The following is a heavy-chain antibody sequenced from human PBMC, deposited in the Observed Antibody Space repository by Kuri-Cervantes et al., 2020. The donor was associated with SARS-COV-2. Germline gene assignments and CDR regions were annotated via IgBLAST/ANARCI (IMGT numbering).Heavy chain of an antibody. CDR3: ASFSTRGYP. Sequence: SETLSLTCTVSGSSISSGYYWGWLRQPPGKGLEWIGSIYHSGSTYYNPSLKSRVTISVDTSKNQFSLKLSSVTAADTAVYYCASFSTRGYPWGQGTLVTVSS. J-gene: IGHJ5*02. CDR2: IYHSGST. CDR1: GSSISSGYY. D-gene: IGHD2/OR15-2a*01. V-gene: IGHV4-38-2*02.